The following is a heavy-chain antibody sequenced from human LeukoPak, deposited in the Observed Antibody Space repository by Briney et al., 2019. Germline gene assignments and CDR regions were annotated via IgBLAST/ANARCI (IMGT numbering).Heavy chain of an antibody. Sequence: SGGSLKKKKKTSGFTFSRLRMNWVRQAPGKGLEWVAGIREDGSEAYYVDSVKGRFTISRDNAKNSLYLQMDGLRVEDTAVYYCARDAGAVTPSFDYWGQGTRVTVSS. CDR2: IREDGSEA. CDR3: ARDAGAVTPSFDY. CDR1: GFTFSRLR. J-gene: IGHJ4*02. D-gene: IGHD4-23*01. V-gene: IGHV3-7*01.